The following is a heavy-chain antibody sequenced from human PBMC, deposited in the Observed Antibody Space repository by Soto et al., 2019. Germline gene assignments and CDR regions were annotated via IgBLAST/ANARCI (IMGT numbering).Heavy chain of an antibody. CDR1: GFTFSSYA. Sequence: GGSLRLSCAASGFTFSSYAMSWVRQAPGKGLEWVSAISGSGGSTYYADSVKGRFTISRDNSKNTLYLQMNSLRAEDTAVYYCAKAPGGYCSGGSCHDFDYWGQGTLVTVSS. V-gene: IGHV3-23*01. D-gene: IGHD2-15*01. CDR3: AKAPGGYCSGGSCHDFDY. J-gene: IGHJ4*02. CDR2: ISGSGGST.